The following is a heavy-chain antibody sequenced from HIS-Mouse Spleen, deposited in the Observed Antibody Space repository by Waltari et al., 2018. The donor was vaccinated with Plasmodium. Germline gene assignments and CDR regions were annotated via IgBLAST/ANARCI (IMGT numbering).Heavy chain of an antibody. J-gene: IGHJ4*02. CDR3: ARGRYSSSWYYFDY. D-gene: IGHD6-13*01. CDR1: GFTLRSYC. V-gene: IGHV3-7*01. Sequence: CAASGFTLRSYCMSGDRQAPGKGLEWVANIKQDGSEKYYVDSVKGRFTISRDNAKNSLYLQMNSLRAEDTAVYYCARGRYSSSWYYFDYWGQGTLVTVSS. CDR2: IKQDGSEK.